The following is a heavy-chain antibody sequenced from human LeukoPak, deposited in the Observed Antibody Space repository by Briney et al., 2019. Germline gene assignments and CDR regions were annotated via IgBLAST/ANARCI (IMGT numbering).Heavy chain of an antibody. CDR2: ISSSSSYI. D-gene: IGHD2-2*01. CDR3: AREKVPAELDY. J-gene: IGHJ4*02. CDR1: GFTFSSYS. Sequence: GGSLRLSCTASGFTFSSYSMNWVRQAPGKGLEWVSSISSSSSYIYYADSVKGRFTISRDNAKNSLYLQMNSLRAEDTAVYYCAREKVPAELDYWGQGTLVTVSS. V-gene: IGHV3-21*01.